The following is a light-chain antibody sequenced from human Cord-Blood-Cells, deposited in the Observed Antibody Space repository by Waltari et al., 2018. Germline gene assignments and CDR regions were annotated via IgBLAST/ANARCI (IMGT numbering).Light chain of an antibody. CDR3: SSYTSSSSVV. J-gene: IGLJ2*01. CDR1: SSDVGGYNY. CDR2: DVS. Sequence: QSALTQPASVSGSPGQSITISCTGTSSDVGGYNYVSWYQQHPGKAPKLMIYDVSNRPSGVSNRFSGSKSGKTASLTISGLQAEDEADYSCSSYTSSSSVVFGGGTKLTVL. V-gene: IGLV2-14*01.